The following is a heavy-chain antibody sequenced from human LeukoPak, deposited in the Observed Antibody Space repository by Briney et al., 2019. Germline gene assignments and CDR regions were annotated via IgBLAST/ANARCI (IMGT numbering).Heavy chain of an antibody. CDR2: ITSRSRTI. V-gene: IGHV3-48*01. Sequence: GGSLRLSCAPSGFTLSSYAMSWVRPAPGKGLEWGSYITSRSRTINCADAVKGRFTISRDNAKNSLYLQMNSLRAEDTAVYYCARGWAYDYIWGSYYDYWGQGTLVTVSS. J-gene: IGHJ4*02. CDR3: ARGWAYDYIWGSYYDY. CDR1: GFTLSSYA. D-gene: IGHD3-16*01.